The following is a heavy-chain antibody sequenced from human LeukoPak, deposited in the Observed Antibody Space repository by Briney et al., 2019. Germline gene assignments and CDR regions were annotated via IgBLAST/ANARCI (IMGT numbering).Heavy chain of an antibody. CDR3: ATNYYDSSGYYPDFDY. CDR1: GFTFSNYA. CDR2: MTGSGRNT. D-gene: IGHD3-22*01. V-gene: IGHV3-23*01. Sequence: GGSLRLSCSASGFTFSNYAMNWVRQAPEKGLEWVSTMTGSGRNTYYADSVKGRFTISRDNSNNTLYLQMNSLRAEDTAVYFCATNYYDSSGYYPDFDYWGQGALVTVSS. J-gene: IGHJ4*02.